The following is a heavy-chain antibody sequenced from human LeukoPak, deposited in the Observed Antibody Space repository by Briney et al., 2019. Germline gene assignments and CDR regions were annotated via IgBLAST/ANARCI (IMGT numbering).Heavy chain of an antibody. Sequence: GGSLRLSCAASGFTFSSYVMHWVRQAPGKGLEWVSVIYSGGSTYYADSVKGRFTISRDNSKNTLYLQMNSLRAEDTAVYYCARSYSSTWDDAFDIWGQGTMVTVSS. CDR1: GFTFSSYV. CDR2: IYSGGST. CDR3: ARSYSSTWDDAFDI. V-gene: IGHV3-NL1*01. D-gene: IGHD6-13*01. J-gene: IGHJ3*02.